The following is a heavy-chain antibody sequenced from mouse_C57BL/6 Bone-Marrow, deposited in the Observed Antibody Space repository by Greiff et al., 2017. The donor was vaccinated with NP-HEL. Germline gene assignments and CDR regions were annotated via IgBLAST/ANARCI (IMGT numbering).Heavy chain of an antibody. D-gene: IGHD1-1*01. CDR2: ISSGSSTI. CDR3: ARVYDGSSYDWYFDV. CDR1: GFTFSDYG. Sequence: EVKLVESGGGLVKPGGSLKLSCAASGFTFSDYGMHWVRQAPEKGLEWVAYISSGSSTIYYAATVKGRFTISRDNAKNTLFLQMTSLRSEDTAKYYCARVYDGSSYDWYFDVWGTGTTVTVSS. J-gene: IGHJ1*03. V-gene: IGHV5-17*01.